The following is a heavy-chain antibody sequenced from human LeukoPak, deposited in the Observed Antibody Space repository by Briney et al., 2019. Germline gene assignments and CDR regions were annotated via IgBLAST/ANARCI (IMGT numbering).Heavy chain of an antibody. CDR1: GFTFSIYS. Sequence: EGSLRLSCVASGFTFSIYSMNWVRQAPGKGLEWVSYISKNSDDIYNADSVRGRFTISRDNAKNSLYLQMNNLETEDTAVYFCARDGGQNANTAFDVWGQGTMVTVSS. J-gene: IGHJ3*01. V-gene: IGHV3-21*04. D-gene: IGHD3-16*01. CDR3: ARDGGQNANTAFDV. CDR2: ISKNSDDI.